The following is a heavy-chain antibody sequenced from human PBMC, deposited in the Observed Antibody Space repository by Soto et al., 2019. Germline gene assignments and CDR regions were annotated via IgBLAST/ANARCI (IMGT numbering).Heavy chain of an antibody. CDR3: ARVLSSSSGLYFQH. V-gene: IGHV4-31*03. D-gene: IGHD6-6*01. CDR1: GGSISSGGYY. CDR2: IYYSGST. Sequence: PSETLSLTCTVSGGSISSGGYYWSWIRQHPGKGLEWIGYIYYSGSTYYNPSLKGRVTISVDTSKNQFSLKLSSVTAADTAVYYCARVLSSSSGLYFQHWGQGTLVTVSS. J-gene: IGHJ1*01.